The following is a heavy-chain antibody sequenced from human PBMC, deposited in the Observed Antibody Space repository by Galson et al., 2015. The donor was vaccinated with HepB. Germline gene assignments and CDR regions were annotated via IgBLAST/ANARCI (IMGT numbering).Heavy chain of an antibody. J-gene: IGHJ4*02. V-gene: IGHV3-53*01. Sequence: SLRLSCAASGFIVSTNYMSWVRQAPGKGLEWVSIIDSSSSTYYADSVKGRFTISRDNSKNTLYLQMNSLRAEDTAVYYCARKYDSSGYFDLWGQGTLVTVFS. CDR3: ARKYDSSGYFDL. CDR2: IDSSSST. CDR1: GFIVSTNY. D-gene: IGHD3-22*01.